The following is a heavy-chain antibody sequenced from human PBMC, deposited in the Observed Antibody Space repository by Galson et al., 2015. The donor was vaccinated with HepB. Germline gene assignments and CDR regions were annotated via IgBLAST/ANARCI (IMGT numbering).Heavy chain of an antibody. Sequence: SLRLSCAASGFTFNGYSMNWFRQAPGKGLEWVSYITYSSGDKRYEDSAEGRFTISRDNAKNSLYLQINGLRAEDTAIYYCVRDDNWAFDIWGQGTMVTVSS. J-gene: IGHJ3*02. CDR3: VRDDNWAFDI. CDR1: GFTFNGYS. D-gene: IGHD5-24*01. V-gene: IGHV3-48*01. CDR2: ITYSSGDK.